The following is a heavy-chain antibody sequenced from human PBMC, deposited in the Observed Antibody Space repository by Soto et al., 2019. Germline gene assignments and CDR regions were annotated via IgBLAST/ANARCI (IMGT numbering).Heavy chain of an antibody. CDR1: GGSISSYY. J-gene: IGHJ5*02. D-gene: IGHD4-17*01. CDR2: IYYSGST. CDR3: ARGRVRTTVGRDNWFDP. Sequence: SETLSLTCTVSGGSISSYYWSWIRQPPGKGLEWIGYIYYSGSTNYNPSLKSRVTISVDTSKNQFSLKLSSVTAADTAVYYCARGRVRTTVGRDNWFDPWGQGTLVTVSS. V-gene: IGHV4-59*12.